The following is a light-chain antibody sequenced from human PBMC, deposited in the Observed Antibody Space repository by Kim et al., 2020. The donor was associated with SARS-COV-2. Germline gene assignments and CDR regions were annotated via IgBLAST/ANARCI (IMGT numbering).Light chain of an antibody. CDR3: LQHNTYPIT. CDR2: GAS. V-gene: IGKV1-17*01. Sequence: ASVGDRVTITCRVSQDIRNDLGWYQQNPGRAPKRLIYGASSLQSGVPSRLSGSGSGTEFTLTISSLQPEDFATYFCLQHNTYPITFGQGTRLEIK. J-gene: IGKJ5*01. CDR1: QDIRND.